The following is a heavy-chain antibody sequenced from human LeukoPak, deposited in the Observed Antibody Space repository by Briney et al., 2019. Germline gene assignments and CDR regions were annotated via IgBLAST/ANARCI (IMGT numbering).Heavy chain of an antibody. CDR1: GFTVSSNS. J-gene: IGHJ4*02. D-gene: IGHD4/OR15-4a*01. V-gene: IGHV3-53*01. CDR3: ARRAGAYSHPYDY. CDR2: IYSDNA. Sequence: GGSLRLSCTVSGFTVSSNSMSWVRQAPGKGLEWVSFIYSDNAHYSDSVKGRFTISRDNSKNTLYLQMNSRRAEDTAVYYCARRAGAYSHPYDYWGQGTLVTVSS.